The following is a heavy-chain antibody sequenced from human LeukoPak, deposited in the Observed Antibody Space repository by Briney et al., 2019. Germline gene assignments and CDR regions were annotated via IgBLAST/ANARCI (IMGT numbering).Heavy chain of an antibody. J-gene: IGHJ4*02. Sequence: GGSLRLSCAVSGFTFSDYSMSWVRQAPGKGLEWISYISSRGTAMYYADSVKGRFSISRDNAKKSLYLQMNSLRAEDTAVYYCARSELVGYSGYDLDYWGQGALVTVSS. V-gene: IGHV3-11*01. D-gene: IGHD5-12*01. CDR3: ARSELVGYSGYDLDY. CDR2: ISSRGTAM. CDR1: GFTFSDYS.